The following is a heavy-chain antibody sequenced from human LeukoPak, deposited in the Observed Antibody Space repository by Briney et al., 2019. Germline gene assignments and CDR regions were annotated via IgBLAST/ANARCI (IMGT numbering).Heavy chain of an antibody. Sequence: ASVKVSCKASGYTFTSYDINWVRQATGQGLEWMGWMNPNSGNTGYAQKFQGRVTMTRNTSISTAYMELSSLRSEDTAVYYCARGDCSGGSCYPEYYYYYYMDVWGKGTTATVSS. D-gene: IGHD2-15*01. V-gene: IGHV1-8*01. CDR3: ARGDCSGGSCYPEYYYYYYMDV. CDR2: MNPNSGNT. J-gene: IGHJ6*03. CDR1: GYTFTSYD.